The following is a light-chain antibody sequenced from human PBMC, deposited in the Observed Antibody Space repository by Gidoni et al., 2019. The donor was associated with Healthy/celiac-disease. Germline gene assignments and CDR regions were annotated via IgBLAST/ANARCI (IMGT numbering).Light chain of an antibody. V-gene: IGKV3-20*01. CDR1: QSVSSSY. CDR3: QQYGSSLTWT. CDR2: GAS. Sequence: EIVLTQSPATLSLSPGESAPLSCRASQSVSSSYLAWYQQKPGQAPRLRIYGASSRATGIPDRFSGSGSGTDFTLTISRLEHEDCAVYYCQQYGSSLTWTFGQGTKVEIK. J-gene: IGKJ1*01.